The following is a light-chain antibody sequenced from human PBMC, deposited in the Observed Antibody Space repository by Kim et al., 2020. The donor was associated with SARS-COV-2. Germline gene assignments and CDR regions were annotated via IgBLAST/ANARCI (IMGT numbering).Light chain of an antibody. CDR2: SNN. V-gene: IGLV1-44*01. CDR3: AAWDDSLSAWV. J-gene: IGLJ3*02. Sequence: GPRVTVCRSGGSANLDGKAAHWYRQVPGTAVKVLIYSNNQRPSGGPDRFSGSKSGTSAALDSSGLQSEDEADYYCAAWDDSLSAWVFGGGTKLTVL. CDR1: SANLDGKA.